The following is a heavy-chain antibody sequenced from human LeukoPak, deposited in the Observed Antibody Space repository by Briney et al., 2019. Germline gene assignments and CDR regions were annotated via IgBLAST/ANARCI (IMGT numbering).Heavy chain of an antibody. J-gene: IGHJ4*02. V-gene: IGHV1-69*06. Sequence: SVKVSCKASGGTFSSYAISWVRQAPGQGLEWMGGIIPIFGTANYAQKFQGRVTITADTSASTAYMELSSLRPEDTAVYYCARVGSGTLDYWGQGTLVTVSS. CDR1: GGTFSSYA. CDR2: IIPIFGTA. CDR3: ARVGSGTLDY. D-gene: IGHD3-10*01.